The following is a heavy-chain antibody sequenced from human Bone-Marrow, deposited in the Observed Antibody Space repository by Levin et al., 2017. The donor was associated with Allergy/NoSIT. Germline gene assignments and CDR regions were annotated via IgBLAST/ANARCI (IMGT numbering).Heavy chain of an antibody. J-gene: IGHJ4*02. CDR2: IKDDGSDK. CDR1: GFTFSTYW. CDR3: AREAFSYGCEY. Sequence: GGSLRLSCEASGFTFSTYWMSWVRQAPGKGLEWVANIKDDGSDKFYVDSVKGRFTVSRDNAKNSVYLQMNSLRAEDTAIYYCAREAFSYGCEYWGQGTLVTVSS. V-gene: IGHV3-7*03. D-gene: IGHD5-18*01.